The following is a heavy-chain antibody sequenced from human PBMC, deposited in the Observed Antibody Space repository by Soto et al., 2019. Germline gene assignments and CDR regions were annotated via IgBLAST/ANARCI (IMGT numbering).Heavy chain of an antibody. D-gene: IGHD1-1*01. CDR1: GGSLSSSTYY. V-gene: IGHV4-39*01. CDR3: AKGNRPPTYFFDF. CDR2: INYSGST. J-gene: IGHJ4*02. Sequence: ASETLSLTCSVSGGSLSSSTYYWGWIRQPPGKGLEWIGSINYSGSTYYNPSLKSRVTISVDTSKNQFSLKLTSVTAADTAMYYCAKGNRPPTYFFDFWGQGTLVTVSS.